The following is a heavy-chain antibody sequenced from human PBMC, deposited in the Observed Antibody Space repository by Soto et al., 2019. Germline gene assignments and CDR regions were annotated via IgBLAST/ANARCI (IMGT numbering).Heavy chain of an antibody. CDR2: INEDGSVI. Sequence: EVQLVESGGGLVQPGESLRLSCAASGVTFSKYWMSWVRQLPGKGLEFVGNINEDGSVINYMDSVKGRFTISRDNADKSLYLQMNTMRVEDTAVYFCAREIDGYFYFDYWGRGTLVIVSS. CDR3: AREIDGYFYFDY. J-gene: IGHJ4*02. D-gene: IGHD6-25*01. V-gene: IGHV3-7*05. CDR1: GVTFSKYW.